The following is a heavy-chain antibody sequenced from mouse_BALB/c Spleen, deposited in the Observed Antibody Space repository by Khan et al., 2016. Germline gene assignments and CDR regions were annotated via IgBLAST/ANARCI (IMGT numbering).Heavy chain of an antibody. J-gene: IGHJ2*01. CDR1: GFTFSSYA. CDR3: ARDNYGNPFDY. CDR2: ISSGGYT. D-gene: IGHD1-1*01. Sequence: EVKLEESGGGLMKPGESLKLSCAASGFTFSSYAMSWVRQTPEKRLEWVASISSGGYTYYPDSMRGRFTISRDNAGNILYLQVSSLRSEDTAMYYCARDNYGNPFDYWGQGTTLTVSS. V-gene: IGHV5-6-5*01.